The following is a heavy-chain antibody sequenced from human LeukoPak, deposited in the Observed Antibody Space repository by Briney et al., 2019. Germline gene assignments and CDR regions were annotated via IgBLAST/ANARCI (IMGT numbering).Heavy chain of an antibody. V-gene: IGHV4-4*02. Sequence: SETLSLTCAVSGVSISCSDRWTWVRQTPGTGLEWLGEIHHSGTTNYNPSLKSRVVISVDKSKNQFSLRLKSVTAADTAMYYCARMIPATPDYFDCWGQGTLITVSS. J-gene: IGHJ4*02. CDR2: IHHSGTT. CDR3: ARMIPATPDYFDC. CDR1: GVSISCSDR. D-gene: IGHD2-15*01.